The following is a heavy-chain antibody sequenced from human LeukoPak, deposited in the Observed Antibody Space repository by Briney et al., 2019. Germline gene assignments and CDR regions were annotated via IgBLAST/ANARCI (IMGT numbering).Heavy chain of an antibody. CDR2: ISTGGSII. Sequence: GGSLRLSCAASGFTFSTYEMNWGRQAPGKGVEWGSYISTGGSIIYYADSVKGGFTISRDNAQNSLYLQMNSLRAEDTAVYYCATAYSGYYTYYFDYWGQGTLVTVSS. CDR3: ATAYSGYYTYYFDY. CDR1: GFTFSTYE. D-gene: IGHD3-22*01. V-gene: IGHV3-48*03. J-gene: IGHJ4*02.